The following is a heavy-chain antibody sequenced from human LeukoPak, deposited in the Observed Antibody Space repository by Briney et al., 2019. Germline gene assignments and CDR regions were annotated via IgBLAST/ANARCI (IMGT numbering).Heavy chain of an antibody. CDR3: AKQLGYCSDGSCYFPY. V-gene: IGHV3-48*01. Sequence: GGSLRLSCAASGFSFTTYNMNWVRQAPGKGLEWVSSITSSSNSIYYADSVKGRFTISRDNAKSSLYLQMNSLRAEDTAVYYCAKQLGYCSDGSCYFPYWGQGTLVTVSS. D-gene: IGHD2-15*01. CDR2: ITSSSNSI. J-gene: IGHJ4*02. CDR1: GFSFTTYN.